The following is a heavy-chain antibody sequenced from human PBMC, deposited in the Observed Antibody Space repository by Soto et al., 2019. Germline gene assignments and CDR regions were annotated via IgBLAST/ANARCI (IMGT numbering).Heavy chain of an antibody. CDR2: HYHCGGT. Sequence: SETLSLTCTVTGGSISNGGNTWPRLRAPPGKGLEWRRSHYHCGGTFYNPSLKSRLTISVDRPKNQFSLKLSSVTAADTGVYYCARVNLVGATYSFDYWGQGTRV. CDR1: GGSISNGGNT. D-gene: IGHD1-26*01. V-gene: IGHV4-30-4*01. CDR3: ARVNLVGATYSFDY. J-gene: IGHJ4*02.